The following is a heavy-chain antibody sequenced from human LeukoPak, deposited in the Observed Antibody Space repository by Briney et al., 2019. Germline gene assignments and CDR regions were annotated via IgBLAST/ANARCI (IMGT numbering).Heavy chain of an antibody. CDR3: ARVRGDYYLDY. CDR2: IKQGGSEK. CDR1: GFTFSSYW. Sequence: GGSLRLSCAASGFTFSSYWMTWVRQAPGKGLEGVANIKQGGSEKYYVDSVKGRFTISRGNAKNSLYLQMNSLRAVDTAVYYCARVRGDYYLDYWGQGTLVTVSS. J-gene: IGHJ4*02. D-gene: IGHD4-17*01. V-gene: IGHV3-7*01.